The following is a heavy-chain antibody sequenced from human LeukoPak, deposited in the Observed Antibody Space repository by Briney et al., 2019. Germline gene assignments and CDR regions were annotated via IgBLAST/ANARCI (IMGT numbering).Heavy chain of an antibody. V-gene: IGHV3-53*05. CDR3: ARDHYFDISGYLDY. Sequence: GGSLRLSCAASGFTVSSNYMSWVRQAPGKGLEWVSVIYSGGSTYYADSVKGRFTISRDNVKNSLYLEMNSLRVEDSAVYYCARDHYFDISGYLDYWGQGTPVTVSS. D-gene: IGHD3-22*01. J-gene: IGHJ4*02. CDR1: GFTVSSNY. CDR2: IYSGGST.